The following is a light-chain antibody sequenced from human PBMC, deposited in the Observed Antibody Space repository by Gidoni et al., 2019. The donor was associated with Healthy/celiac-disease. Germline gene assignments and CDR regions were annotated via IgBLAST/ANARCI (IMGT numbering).Light chain of an antibody. Sequence: DILMTQSPSSLSASAGDRVTITCRESQSISSYLNWYKQKPGNAPKLLIYAASSLQSGVRSRFSGSGSETDFTISIRSLQHEEFATYYCQKSYSTRWTFGQGTKVEIK. CDR1: QSISSY. J-gene: IGKJ1*01. CDR2: AAS. V-gene: IGKV1-39*01. CDR3: QKSYSTRWT.